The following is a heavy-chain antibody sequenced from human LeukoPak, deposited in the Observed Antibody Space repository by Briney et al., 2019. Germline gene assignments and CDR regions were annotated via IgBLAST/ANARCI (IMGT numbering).Heavy chain of an antibody. V-gene: IGHV3-30*01. J-gene: IGHJ4*02. CDR3: AKDIENGYNDY. CDR2: ISYDGSNK. Sequence: PGGSLRLSCAASGFTFSSYAMHWVRQAPGKGLEWVAVISYDGSNKYYADSVKGRFTISRDNSKNTLYLQMNSLRAEDTAVYYCAKDIENGYNDYWGQGTLVTVSS. CDR1: GFTFSSYA. D-gene: IGHD5-24*01.